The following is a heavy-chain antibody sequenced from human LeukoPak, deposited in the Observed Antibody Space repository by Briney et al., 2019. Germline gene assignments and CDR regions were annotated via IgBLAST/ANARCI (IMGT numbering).Heavy chain of an antibody. CDR1: GYTFTSYD. CDR3: ARAAPVYASYYYYYYMDV. J-gene: IGHJ6*03. V-gene: IGHV1-8*03. D-gene: IGHD2-8*01. Sequence: APVKVSCKASGYTFTSYDINWVRQATGQGLEWMGWMNPNSGNTGYAQKFQGRVTITRNTSISTAYMELSSLRSEDTAVYYCARAAPVYASYYYYYYMDVWGKGTTVTVSS. CDR2: MNPNSGNT.